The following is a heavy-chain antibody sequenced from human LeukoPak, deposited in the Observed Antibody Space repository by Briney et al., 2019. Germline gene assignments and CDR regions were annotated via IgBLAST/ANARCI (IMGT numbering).Heavy chain of an antibody. V-gene: IGHV3-23*01. D-gene: IGHD5-12*01. CDR1: GFIFSTYW. J-gene: IGHJ4*02. CDR2: ISGSGGST. Sequence: GGSLRLSCAASGFIFSTYWMSWVRQAPGKGLEWVSAISGSGGSTYYADSVKGRFTISRDNSKNTLYLQMNSLRAEDTAVYYCARNENSGWGYFDYWGQGTLVTVSS. CDR3: ARNENSGWGYFDY.